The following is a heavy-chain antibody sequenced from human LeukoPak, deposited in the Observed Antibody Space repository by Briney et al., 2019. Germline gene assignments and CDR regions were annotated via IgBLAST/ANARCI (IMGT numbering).Heavy chain of an antibody. V-gene: IGHV5-51*01. J-gene: IGHJ3*02. Sequence: GESLKISCKGSGYSFTSYWIGWVRQMPGKGLEWMGIIYPGDSDTRYSPSFQGQVTISADKSISTAYLQWSSLKASDTAMYYCARLQLVGATRCAFDIWGQGTMVTVSS. CDR1: GYSFTSYW. D-gene: IGHD1-26*01. CDR3: ARLQLVGATRCAFDI. CDR2: IYPGDSDT.